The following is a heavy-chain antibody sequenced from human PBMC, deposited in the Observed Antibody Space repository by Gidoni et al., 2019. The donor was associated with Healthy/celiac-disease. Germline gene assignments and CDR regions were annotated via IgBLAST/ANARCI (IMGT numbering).Heavy chain of an antibody. CDR1: GVSVSGYF. CDR2: INHSGST. CDR3: ARGAVAAAGIARDPVMEARHYWFDP. Sequence: QVQLQQWGAGQWKPSETLSLTCAVYGVSVSGYFWSWIRQPPGNGLEWIGEINHSGSTNYDPSLKVRVTIAVDTSKSQFSLKLSSVNAADTAVYYCARGAVAAAGIARDPVMEARHYWFDPWGQGTLVTVSS. J-gene: IGHJ5*02. D-gene: IGHD6-13*01. V-gene: IGHV4-34*01.